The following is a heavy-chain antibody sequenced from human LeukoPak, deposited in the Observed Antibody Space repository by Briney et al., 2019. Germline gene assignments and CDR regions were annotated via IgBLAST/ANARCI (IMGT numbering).Heavy chain of an antibody. V-gene: IGHV4-34*01. CDR1: GGSFSGYY. D-gene: IGHD2-8*01. J-gene: IGHJ6*03. CDR3: ARANMVYAIRYYYYYMDV. CDR2: INHSGST. Sequence: SETLSLTCAVYGGSFSGYYWSWIRQPPGKGLEWIGEINHSGSTNYNPSLKSRVTISVDTSKNQFSLKLSFVTAADAAVYYCARANMVYAIRYYYYYMDVWGKGTTVTVSS.